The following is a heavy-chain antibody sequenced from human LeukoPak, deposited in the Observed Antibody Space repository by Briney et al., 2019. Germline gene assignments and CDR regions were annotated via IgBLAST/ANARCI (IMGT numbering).Heavy chain of an antibody. CDR1: GGSISSGGYS. V-gene: IGHV4-30-2*01. CDR2: IYHSGST. D-gene: IGHD3-10*01. Sequence: SETLSLTCAVSGGSISSGGYSWSWIRQPPGKGLEWIGYIYHSGSTYYNPSLKSRVTISVDRSKNQFSLKLSSVTAADTAVYYCARQVRGVTVHFDYWGQRTLVTVSS. CDR3: ARQVRGVTVHFDY. J-gene: IGHJ4*02.